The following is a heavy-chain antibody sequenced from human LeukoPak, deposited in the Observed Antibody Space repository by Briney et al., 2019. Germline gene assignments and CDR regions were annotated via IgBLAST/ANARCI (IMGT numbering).Heavy chain of an antibody. V-gene: IGHV3-48*03. CDR2: ISSSGSTI. D-gene: IGHD3-10*02. CDR1: GSTFSSYE. CDR3: AELGITMIGGV. J-gene: IGHJ6*04. Sequence: GGSLRLSCAASGSTFSSYEMNWVRQAPGKGLEWVSYISSSGSTIYYADSVKGRFTISRDNAKISLYLQMNSLRAEDTAVYYCAELGITMIGGVWGKGTTVTISS.